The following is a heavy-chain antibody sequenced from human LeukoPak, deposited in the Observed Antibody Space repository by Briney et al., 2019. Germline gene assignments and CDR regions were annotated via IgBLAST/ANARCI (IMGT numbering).Heavy chain of an antibody. CDR1: GFTFSSYA. Sequence: GGSLRLSCAASGFTFSSYAMHWVRQAPGKGLEWVAVISYDGSNKYYADSVKGRFTLSRDNSETTLYLQMNSLRPDDTAIYYCARDFIASTSFCSSTSCYDRYYYGVDVWGQGTTVTVSS. CDR2: ISYDGSNK. J-gene: IGHJ6*02. CDR3: ARDFIASTSFCSSTSCYDRYYYGVDV. V-gene: IGHV3-30-3*01. D-gene: IGHD2-2*01.